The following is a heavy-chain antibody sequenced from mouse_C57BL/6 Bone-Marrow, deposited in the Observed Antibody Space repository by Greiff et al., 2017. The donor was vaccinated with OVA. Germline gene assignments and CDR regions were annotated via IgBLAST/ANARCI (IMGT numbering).Heavy chain of an antibody. CDR3: ARWRPSYFDY. CDR1: GFTFTDYY. V-gene: IGHV7-3*01. Sequence: EVMLVESGGGLVQPGGSLSLSCAASGFTFTDYYMSWVRQPPGKALEWLGFIRNKANGYTTEYSASVKGRFTISRDNSQSILYLQMNALRAEDSATYYCARWRPSYFDYWGQGTTLTVSS. CDR2: IRNKANGYTT. J-gene: IGHJ2*01.